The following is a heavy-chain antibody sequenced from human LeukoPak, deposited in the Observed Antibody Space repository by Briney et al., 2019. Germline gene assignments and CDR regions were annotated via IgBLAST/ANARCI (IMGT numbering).Heavy chain of an antibody. D-gene: IGHD3-10*01. Sequence: SETLSLTCTVSGVSISSTNFYWAWIRQPPGRGLEWVGSIYYLAGLPYGGTTYYNPSLKSRVTISVDTSRNLISLRLNSVTAADTAVYFCSRHISGNTDSWGQGTLVTVSS. J-gene: IGHJ4*02. V-gene: IGHV4-39*01. CDR1: GVSISSTNFY. CDR2: IYYLAGLPYGGTT. CDR3: SRHISGNTDS.